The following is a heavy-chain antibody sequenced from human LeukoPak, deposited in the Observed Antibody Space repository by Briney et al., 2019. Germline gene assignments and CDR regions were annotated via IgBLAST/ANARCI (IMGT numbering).Heavy chain of an antibody. CDR1: GFTFSSYA. CDR2: LSGSGDNT. J-gene: IGHJ4*02. V-gene: IGHV3-23*01. Sequence: PGGSLRLSCAASGFTFSSYAMSWVRQAPGKGLEWVSSLSGSGDNTYYAASLKGRFTISRDNSKNTLYLQMNSLRAEDTAVYYCAKGAQVGYSSSWFDYWGQGTLVTVSS. D-gene: IGHD6-13*01. CDR3: AKGAQVGYSSSWFDY.